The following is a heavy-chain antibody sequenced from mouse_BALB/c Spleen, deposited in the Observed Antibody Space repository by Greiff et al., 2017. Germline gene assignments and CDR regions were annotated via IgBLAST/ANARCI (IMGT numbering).Heavy chain of an antibody. CDR2: IDPSDSET. V-gene: IGHV1S126*01. CDR1: GYSFTSYW. CDR3: ARGKAARAPAWFAY. D-gene: IGHD3-1*01. J-gene: IGHJ3*01. Sequence: QVQLQQSGPQLVRPGASVKISCKASGYSFTSYWMHWVKQRPGQGLEWIGMIDPSDSETRLNQKFKDKATLTVDKSSSTAYMQLSSPTSEDSAVYYCARGKAARAPAWFAYWGQGTLVTVSA.